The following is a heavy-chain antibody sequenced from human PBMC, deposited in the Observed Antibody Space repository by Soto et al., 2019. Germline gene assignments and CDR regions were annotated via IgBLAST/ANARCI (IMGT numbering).Heavy chain of an antibody. Sequence: EVQLVESGGGLVRPGGSLKVSCTVSGFTFSGSSIHWVRHSSGRGLEWVGRMRSGAKNFATEYGASMKGRFIISRDDSKTTAYLEMNSLTADVTAVYYCQLRDNMDVWGKGTTV. CDR1: GFTFSGSS. CDR3: QLRDNMDV. CDR2: MRSGAKNFAT. J-gene: IGHJ6*04. V-gene: IGHV3-73*01.